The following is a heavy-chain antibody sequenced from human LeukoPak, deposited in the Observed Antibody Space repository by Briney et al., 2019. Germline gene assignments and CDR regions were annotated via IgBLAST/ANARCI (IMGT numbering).Heavy chain of an antibody. CDR3: ARVGPYYDILTGYSLFDY. Sequence: GGSLRLSCAASGFTFSGYSMNWVRQAPGKGLEWVSSISSSSSYIYYADSVKGRFTISRDNAKNSLYLQMNSLRAEDTAVYYCARVGPYYDILTGYSLFDYWGQGTLVTVSS. CDR1: GFTFSGYS. CDR2: ISSSSSYI. J-gene: IGHJ4*02. V-gene: IGHV3-21*01. D-gene: IGHD3-9*01.